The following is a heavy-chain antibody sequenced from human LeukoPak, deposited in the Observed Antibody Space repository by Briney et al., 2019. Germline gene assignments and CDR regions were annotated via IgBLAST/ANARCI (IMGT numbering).Heavy chain of an antibody. CDR2: IYYSGST. Sequence: SETLSLTCTVSGYSISSGYYWGWIRQPPGKGLEWIGSIYYSGSTYYNPSLKSRVTISVDTSKNQFSLKLSSVTAADTAVYYCARSYGSGSYSRLWVGYWGQGTLVTVSS. V-gene: IGHV4-38-2*02. CDR1: GYSISSGYY. J-gene: IGHJ4*02. D-gene: IGHD3-10*01. CDR3: ARSYGSGSYSRLWVGY.